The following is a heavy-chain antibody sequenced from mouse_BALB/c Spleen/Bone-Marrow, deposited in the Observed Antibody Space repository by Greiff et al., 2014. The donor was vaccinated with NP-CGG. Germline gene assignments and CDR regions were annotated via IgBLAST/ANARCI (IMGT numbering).Heavy chain of an antibody. CDR3: ARDNYGVAY. CDR2: IWAGGST. J-gene: IGHJ3*01. Sequence: VQLVESGPGLVAPSQSLSITCTVSGFSLTSYGVHWVRQPPGKGLEWLGVIWAGGSTNYNSAFMSRLSISKDNSKSQVFLKMNSLQTDDTAMYYCARDNYGVAYWGQGTLVTVSA. CDR1: GFSLTSYG. V-gene: IGHV2-9*02. D-gene: IGHD1-1*02.